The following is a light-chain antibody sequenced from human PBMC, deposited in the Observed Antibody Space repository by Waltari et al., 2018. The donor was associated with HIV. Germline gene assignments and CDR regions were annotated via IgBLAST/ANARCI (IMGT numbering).Light chain of an antibody. CDR2: EVT. Sequence: QSALTQPPSASGSPGQSVTLSCTGTNSDIGTYDYVSWYQQHPGKAPKLVISEVTKRPSGVCDRFPGSKSGNTSFLTVSGLQAEDEADYYCSSFANRDGFYVLFGGGTRLTVL. J-gene: IGLJ2*01. V-gene: IGLV2-8*01. CDR3: SSFANRDGFYVL. CDR1: NSDIGTYDY.